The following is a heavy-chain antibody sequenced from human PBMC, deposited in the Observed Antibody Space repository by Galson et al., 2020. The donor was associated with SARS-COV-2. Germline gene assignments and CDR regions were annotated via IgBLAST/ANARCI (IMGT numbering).Heavy chain of an antibody. CDR1: GYSFTSYW. V-gene: IGHV5-10-1*01. D-gene: IGHD3-10*01. Sequence: GESLKISCKAIGYSFTSYWIGWVRQMPGKGLEWLGMIDPSDAYTSYSPSFQGHVTISADKSISTAYLQWSSLKASDTAIYYCARFFGSGSDPFDRWGQGTLVTVSS. CDR2: IDPSDAYT. CDR3: ARFFGSGSDPFDR. J-gene: IGHJ4*02.